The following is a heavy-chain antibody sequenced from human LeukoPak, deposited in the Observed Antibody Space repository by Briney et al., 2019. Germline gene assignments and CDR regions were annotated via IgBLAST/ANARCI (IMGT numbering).Heavy chain of an antibody. CDR2: ISGSGGST. V-gene: IGHV3-23*01. CDR1: GFTFSSYA. J-gene: IGHJ4*02. Sequence: GGSLRLSCAASGFTFSSYAMSWVRQAPGKGLEWVSAISGSGGSTYYADSVKGRFTISRDNSKNTLYLQMNSLRAEDTAVYYCAKEGKVKYYDFWSGYSTAPVDYWGQGTLVTVSS. CDR3: AKEGKVKYYDFWSGYSTAPVDY. D-gene: IGHD3-3*01.